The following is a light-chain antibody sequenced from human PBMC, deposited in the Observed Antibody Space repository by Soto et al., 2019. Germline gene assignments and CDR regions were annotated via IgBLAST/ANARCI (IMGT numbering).Light chain of an antibody. Sequence: EIVMTQSPSTLSASTGERATLSWRASQSVSSNLAWYQQKPGQAPRLLIYGASTRATGIPARFSGSGYGTEFNLTISSLQSEDFAVYYCQQYNNWPPTFGQGTKVDIK. CDR3: QQYNNWPPT. CDR2: GAS. CDR1: QSVSSN. J-gene: IGKJ1*01. V-gene: IGKV3-15*01.